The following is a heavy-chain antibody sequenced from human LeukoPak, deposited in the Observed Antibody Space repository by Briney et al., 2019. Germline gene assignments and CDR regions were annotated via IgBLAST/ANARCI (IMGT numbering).Heavy chain of an antibody. CDR1: GVSISSNLW. CDR2: IHHSGSI. J-gene: IGHJ4*02. D-gene: IGHD3-22*01. CDR3: ASTSPKYYYESSGYSSLFDN. V-gene: IGHV4-4*02. Sequence: PSETLSLTCAVSGVSISSNLWWTWVRQPPGKGLEWIAEIHHSGSINYNPSLKRRVTISVDTSKNQFSLKLSSVTAADTALYYCASTSPKYYYESSGYSSLFDNWGQGTLVTVSS.